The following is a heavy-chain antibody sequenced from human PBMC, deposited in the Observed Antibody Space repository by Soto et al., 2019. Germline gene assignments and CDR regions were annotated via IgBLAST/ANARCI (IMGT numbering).Heavy chain of an antibody. D-gene: IGHD2-21*02. CDR3: ARDIVVVTATYAFSI. J-gene: IGHJ3*02. CDR2: ISYDGSDK. CDR1: GFTFSSYA. V-gene: IGHV3-30-3*01. Sequence: GGSLRLSCAASGFTFSSYAMHWVRQAPGKGLEWVAVISYDGSDKYYADSVKGRFTISRDNSKNTLYLQMNSLRAEDTAVYYCARDIVVVTATYAFSIWGKGTMVTVSS.